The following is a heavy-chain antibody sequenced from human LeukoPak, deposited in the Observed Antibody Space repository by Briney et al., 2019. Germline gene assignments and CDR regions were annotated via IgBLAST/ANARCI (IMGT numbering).Heavy chain of an antibody. J-gene: IGHJ4*02. CDR1: GFTLSTFG. CDR2: ISSDGNNK. Sequence: PGGSLRLSCAASGFTLSTFGNHWVRQAPGKGLEWVASISSDGNNKYYVGSVEGRFTISRDNSRNTLYLQMNSLRTEDTAVYYCAKAGAYDSGGYYYYLDYWGQGTLVTVPS. CDR3: AKAGAYDSGGYYYYLDY. V-gene: IGHV3-30*18. D-gene: IGHD3-22*01.